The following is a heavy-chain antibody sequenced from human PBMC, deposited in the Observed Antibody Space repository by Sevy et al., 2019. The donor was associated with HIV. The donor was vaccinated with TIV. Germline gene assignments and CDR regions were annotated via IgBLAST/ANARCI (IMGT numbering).Heavy chain of an antibody. CDR2: ISSSSYI. CDR1: GFTFSSYS. J-gene: IGHJ6*02. V-gene: IGHV3-21*01. CDR3: ARTYGRGYGMDV. D-gene: IGHD4-17*01. Sequence: GGSLRLSCAASGFTFSSYSMNWVRQAPGKGLEWVSSISSSSYIYYADSVKGRFTISRDNAKNSLYLQMNSLRAEDTAVYYCARTYGRGYGMDVWGQGTTVTVSS.